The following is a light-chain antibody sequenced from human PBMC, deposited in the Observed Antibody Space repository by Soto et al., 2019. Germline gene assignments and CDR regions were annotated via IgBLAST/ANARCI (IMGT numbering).Light chain of an antibody. CDR2: DAS. Sequence: IVLTQSPGTLSLSPVERATLSCRASQSVSSNLAWYQQKPGQAPRLLISDASTRATGIPARFSGSGSGTDFTLTISSLEPEDFAVYYCQQRSNLVSFGPGTKVDIK. CDR1: QSVSSN. V-gene: IGKV3-11*01. CDR3: QQRSNLVS. J-gene: IGKJ1*01.